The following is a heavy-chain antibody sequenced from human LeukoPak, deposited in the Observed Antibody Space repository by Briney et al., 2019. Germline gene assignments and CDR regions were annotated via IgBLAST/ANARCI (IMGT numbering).Heavy chain of an antibody. CDR2: ISGRGGRT. CDR3: ARDEKEAGMVRGVMGYDY. CDR1: GFTLSSYG. J-gene: IGHJ4*02. Sequence: GGTLRLSWAPSGFTLSSYGMSWVRQAPGKGLEWVSTISGRGGRTYYADSVKGRFTISRDNSKNTLYLQMNSLRAEDTAVYYCARDEKEAGMVRGVMGYDYWGQGTLVTVSS. D-gene: IGHD3-10*01. V-gene: IGHV3-23*01.